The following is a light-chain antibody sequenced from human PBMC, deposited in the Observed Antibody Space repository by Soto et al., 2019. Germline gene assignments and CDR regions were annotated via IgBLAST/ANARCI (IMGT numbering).Light chain of an antibody. Sequence: EMVLTQSPPTVYLSPGKRATLSCRASQSVSTYLAWYQQRPGQAPRLLIYDASYRATDIPPRFSGSGSGTDFTLTISSLEPEDFAVYYCQQRRSWPPTITFGQGTRLEI. J-gene: IGKJ5*01. CDR3: QQRRSWPPTIT. CDR2: DAS. CDR1: QSVSTY. V-gene: IGKV3-11*01.